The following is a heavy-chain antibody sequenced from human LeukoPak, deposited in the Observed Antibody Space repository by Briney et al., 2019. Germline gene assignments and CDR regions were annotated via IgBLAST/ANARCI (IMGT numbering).Heavy chain of an antibody. V-gene: IGHV3-21*01. J-gene: IGHJ4*02. D-gene: IGHD3-22*01. CDR2: ISSSSSYI. Sequence: GGSLRLSCAASGFTFSSYSMNWVRQAPGKGLEWVSSISSSSSYIFYADSVKGRFTISRDNAKNSLYLQLNSLRVEDTAVYYCARVSVDSGYYYLDFWGQGTLVTVSS. CDR3: ARVSVDSGYYYLDF. CDR1: GFTFSSYS.